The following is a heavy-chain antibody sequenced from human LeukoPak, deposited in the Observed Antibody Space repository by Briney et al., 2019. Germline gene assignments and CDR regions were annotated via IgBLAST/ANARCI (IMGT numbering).Heavy chain of an antibody. V-gene: IGHV3-23*01. CDR1: GFTFSSYS. J-gene: IGHJ5*02. CDR3: AKARGGYCSSTSCSYNWFDP. Sequence: GGSLRLSCAASGFTFSSYSMSWVRQAPGKGLEWVSAISGSGGSTYYADSVKGRFTISRDNSKNTLYLQMNSLRAEDTAVYYCAKARGGYCSSTSCSYNWFDPWGQGTLVTVSS. D-gene: IGHD2-2*01. CDR2: ISGSGGST.